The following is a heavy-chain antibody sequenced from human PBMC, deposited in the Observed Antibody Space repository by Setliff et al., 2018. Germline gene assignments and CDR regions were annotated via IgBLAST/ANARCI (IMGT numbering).Heavy chain of an antibody. CDR1: GDSMSGAS. J-gene: IGHJ1*01. V-gene: IGHV4-59*01. CDR3: VREGYSEYFQD. D-gene: IGHD1-1*01. Sequence: LSLTCSVSGDSMSGASIWSWIRQPPGKGLEWIGFISYSGITTYNVSLKSRVSISVDTSKNQLSLTLSSVTAADTAVYYCVREGYSEYFQDWGRGTLVTVSS. CDR2: ISYSGIT.